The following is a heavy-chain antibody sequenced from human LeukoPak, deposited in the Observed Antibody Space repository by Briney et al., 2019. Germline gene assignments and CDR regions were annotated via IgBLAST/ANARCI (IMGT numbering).Heavy chain of an antibody. D-gene: IGHD3-10*01. CDR3: VRVSGIGGWYFDL. Sequence: GESLKISCKASGYSFTSNWIGWVRQMPGEGLRWMGIIYPDDSDTRYSPSFQGQVTISTDKSVSTAYLQLRSLKASDSAMYYCVRVSGIGGWYFDLWGRGTLVTVSS. CDR2: IYPDDSDT. J-gene: IGHJ2*01. V-gene: IGHV5-51*01. CDR1: GYSFTSNW.